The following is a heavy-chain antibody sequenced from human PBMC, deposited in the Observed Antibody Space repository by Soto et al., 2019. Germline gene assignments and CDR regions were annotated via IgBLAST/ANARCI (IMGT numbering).Heavy chain of an antibody. Sequence: SETLSLTCTVSGGSISSGGYYWSWIRQHPGKGLEWIGYIYYSGSTYYNPSLKSRVTISVDTSKNQFSLKLSSVTAADTAVYYCARGDIVVVPAAISPNYFDYWGQGTLVTVSS. D-gene: IGHD2-2*02. CDR2: IYYSGST. V-gene: IGHV4-31*03. J-gene: IGHJ4*02. CDR1: GGSISSGGYY. CDR3: ARGDIVVVPAAISPNYFDY.